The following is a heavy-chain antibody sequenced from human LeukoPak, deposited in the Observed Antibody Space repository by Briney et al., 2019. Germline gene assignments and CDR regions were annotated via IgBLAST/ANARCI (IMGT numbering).Heavy chain of an antibody. Sequence: PSETLSLTCTVSGGSISSYYWSWIRQPAGKGLEWIGRIYTSGSTNYNPSLKSRVTMSVDTSKNQFSLKLSSVTAADTAVYYCARDKDRWLSHGTRYYYYTDVWGKGTTVTISS. CDR2: IYTSGST. V-gene: IGHV4-4*07. CDR3: ARDKDRWLSHGTRYYYYTDV. J-gene: IGHJ6*03. CDR1: GGSISSYY. D-gene: IGHD6-19*01.